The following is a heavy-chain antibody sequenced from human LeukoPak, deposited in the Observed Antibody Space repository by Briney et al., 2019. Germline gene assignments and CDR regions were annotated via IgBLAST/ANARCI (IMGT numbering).Heavy chain of an antibody. V-gene: IGHV3-23*01. CDR1: GFSLSSYA. D-gene: IGHD1-1*01. CDR2: TSSSDAGK. J-gene: IGHJ6*03. Sequence: PGGSVRLSCTGSGFSLSSYALSWVRRAPGKGLEWVSATSSSDAGKYYADSVRGRFTISRDNSRNTMYLQMNSLRVEDAAVYYCAKCPKEKPNDPVYYYYMDVWGKGTTVTISS. CDR3: AKCPKEKPNDPVYYYYMDV.